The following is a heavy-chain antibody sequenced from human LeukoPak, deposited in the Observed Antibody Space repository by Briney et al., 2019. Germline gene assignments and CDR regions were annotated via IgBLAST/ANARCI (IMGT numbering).Heavy chain of an antibody. Sequence: QSGGSLRLSCAASGFTFSSYAMTWVRQAPGKGLEWVSAVSGSDDSTYYADSVKGRFSISRDNSKNTLYLQMNSLRADDTAVYYCAKSLRAYSYGYSDYWGQGTLLTVSS. CDR1: GFTFSSYA. CDR2: VSGSDDST. D-gene: IGHD5-18*01. J-gene: IGHJ4*02. CDR3: AKSLRAYSYGYSDY. V-gene: IGHV3-23*01.